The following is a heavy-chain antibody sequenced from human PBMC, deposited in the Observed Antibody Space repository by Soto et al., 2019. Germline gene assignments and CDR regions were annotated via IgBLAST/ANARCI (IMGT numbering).Heavy chain of an antibody. D-gene: IGHD3-10*01. CDR1: GGTFSSYT. V-gene: IGHV1-69*02. Sequence: SVKVSCKASGGTFSSYTISWVRQAPGQGLEWMGRIIPILGIANYAQKFQGRVTITADKSTSTAYMELSSLRSEDTAVYYCARGPYGSGSYNTYYYYMDFWAKGTTVTVSS. CDR2: IIPILGIA. CDR3: ARGPYGSGSYNTYYYYMDF. J-gene: IGHJ6*03.